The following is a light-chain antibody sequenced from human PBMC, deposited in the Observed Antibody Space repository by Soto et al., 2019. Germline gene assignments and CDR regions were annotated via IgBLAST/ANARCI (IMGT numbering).Light chain of an antibody. V-gene: IGKV1-39*01. CDR3: QQSYSTPYT. CDR1: QSISSY. Sequence: DIQMTQSPSSLSASVGDRVTITCRASQSISSYLNWYQQKPGKAPKLLIYAASSLQSGVPSRFSRSRSGTDFTVTISSLQPEDFATYYCQQSYSTPYTCGQGTKLEIK. CDR2: AAS. J-gene: IGKJ2*01.